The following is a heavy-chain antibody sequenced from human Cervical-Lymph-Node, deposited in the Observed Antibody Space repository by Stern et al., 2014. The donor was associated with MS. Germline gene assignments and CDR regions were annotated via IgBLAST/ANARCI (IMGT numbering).Heavy chain of an antibody. Sequence: VQLVQSGVEVKKPGALVKVACKASGFTFSTYGISWVRQAPGQGLEWMGRISENNGNTNYAQKFQGRVSLTTDTSTNTAYMELRSLRSDDTAVYYCARDVGYNWNDDRGFLFYFYFGMDVLGQGTTVTVSS. J-gene: IGHJ6*02. CDR2: ISENNGNT. CDR3: ARDVGYNWNDDRGFLFYFYFGMDV. D-gene: IGHD1-1*01. CDR1: GFTFSTYG. V-gene: IGHV1-18*01.